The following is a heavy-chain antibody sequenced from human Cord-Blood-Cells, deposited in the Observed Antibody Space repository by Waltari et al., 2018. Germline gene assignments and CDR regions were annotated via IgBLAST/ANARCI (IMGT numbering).Heavy chain of an antibody. D-gene: IGHD1-26*01. V-gene: IGHV4-34*01. CDR1: GGSFSGYS. CDR2: INHSGST. Sequence: QVQLQQWGAGLLKPSETLSLTCAVYGGSFSGYSWSWFRQPPGTGLEWIGKINHSGSTNYNPSLKRRVTISVDTSKNQFSLKLSSVTAADTAVYYCARGGAWWYSGSYIAWGQGTLVTVSS. CDR3: ARGGAWWYSGSYIA. J-gene: IGHJ5*02.